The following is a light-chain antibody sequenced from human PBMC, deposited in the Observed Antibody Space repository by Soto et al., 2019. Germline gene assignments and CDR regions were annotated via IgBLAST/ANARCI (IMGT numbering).Light chain of an antibody. J-gene: IGLJ1*01. V-gene: IGLV1-47*01. CDR2: RNN. Sequence: QSALTQPPSASGTPGQRVTISCSGSSSNIGSNYVHWYQHLPGTAPKLLIYRNNQRPSGVPDRFFGSKSGTSASLAISGLRSEDEADYYCAAWDDSLSGFYVFGTGTKLIVL. CDR3: AAWDDSLSGFYV. CDR1: SSNIGSNY.